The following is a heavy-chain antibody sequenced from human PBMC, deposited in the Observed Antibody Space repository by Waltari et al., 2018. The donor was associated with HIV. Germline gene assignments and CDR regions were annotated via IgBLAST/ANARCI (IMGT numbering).Heavy chain of an antibody. V-gene: IGHV3-9*01. Sequence: EVQLVESGGGLVQPGRSLRLSCAASGFTFDDYAMHWVRQAPGKGLEWVSGISWNSGSIGYADSVKGRFTISRDNAKNSLYLQMNSLRAEDTALYYCAKDMRDCTSTSCYPQYYYGMDVWGQGTTVTVSS. CDR1: GFTFDDYA. J-gene: IGHJ6*02. CDR3: AKDMRDCTSTSCYPQYYYGMDV. D-gene: IGHD2-2*01. CDR2: ISWNSGSI.